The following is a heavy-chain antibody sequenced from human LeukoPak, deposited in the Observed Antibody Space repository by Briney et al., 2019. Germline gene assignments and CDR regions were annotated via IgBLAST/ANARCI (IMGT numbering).Heavy chain of an antibody. J-gene: IGHJ6*03. CDR1: GFTFSSYA. CDR3: ARVGYDSSGYRSRTMLLYYYYMDV. Sequence: QPGGSLRLSCAASGFTFSSYAMHWVRQAPGKGLEWVAVISYDGSNKYYADSVKGRFTISRDNSKNTLYLQMNSLRAEDTAVYYCARVGYDSSGYRSRTMLLYYYYMDVWGKGTTVTVSS. V-gene: IGHV3-30*04. CDR2: ISYDGSNK. D-gene: IGHD3-22*01.